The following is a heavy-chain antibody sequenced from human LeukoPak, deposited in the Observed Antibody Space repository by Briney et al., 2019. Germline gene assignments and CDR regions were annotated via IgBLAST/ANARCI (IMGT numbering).Heavy chain of an antibody. CDR2: MNPNSVNT. J-gene: IGHJ5*01. D-gene: IGHD3-10*01. CDR3: AGGTDTNLLLWFGSGVNWFDS. Sequence: GGFVKVSCKASGYTFGRSVITTVRQATGHELECMGWMNPNSVNTGSATNFQGRVTMPRNTSISTAYMQLSSLRSEDTAVYYCAGGTDTNLLLWFGSGVNWFDSWGQGTLVTVSS. V-gene: IGHV1-8*01. CDR1: GYTFGRSV.